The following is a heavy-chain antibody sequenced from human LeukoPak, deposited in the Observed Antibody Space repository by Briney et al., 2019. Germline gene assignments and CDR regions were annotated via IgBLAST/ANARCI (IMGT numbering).Heavy chain of an antibody. D-gene: IGHD5-12*01. CDR2: ISSSGSTI. CDR1: GFTFSSYE. CDR3: AREGSWLRHSDY. J-gene: IGHJ4*02. Sequence: GGSLRLSCAASGFTFSSYEMNWVRQAPGKGLEWVSYISSSGSTIYYADSVKGRFTISRDNAKNSLYLRMGTLRAEDTAVYYCAREGSWLRHSDYWGQGTLVTVSS. V-gene: IGHV3-48*03.